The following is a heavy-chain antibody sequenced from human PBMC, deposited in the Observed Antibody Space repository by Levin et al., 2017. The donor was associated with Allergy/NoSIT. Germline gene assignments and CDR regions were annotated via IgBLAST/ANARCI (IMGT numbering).Heavy chain of an antibody. CDR3: ARVGAVPGTLLWYYYAMDV. V-gene: IGHV3-11*01. Sequence: GGSLRLSCAASGFTFSDYFMTWVRQAPGKGLEWVSYISSSGTTIYYADSVKGRLTISRDNAKNSLYLQMNSVGGEDTAVYYCARVGAVPGTLLWYYYAMDVWGQGTTVTVSS. D-gene: IGHD6-19*01. CDR1: GFTFSDYF. CDR2: ISSSGTTI. J-gene: IGHJ6*02.